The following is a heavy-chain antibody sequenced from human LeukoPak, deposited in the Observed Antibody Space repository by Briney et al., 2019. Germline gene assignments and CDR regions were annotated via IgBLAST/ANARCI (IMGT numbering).Heavy chain of an antibody. J-gene: IGHJ1*01. V-gene: IGHV1-2*02. D-gene: IGHD6-13*01. CDR2: SNPNTGGT. CDR3: ARLTFIAVAGTPGRYFQR. CDR1: GGTFSSYA. Sequence: GASVKVSCKASGGTFSSYAISWVRQAPGQGLEWVGWSNPNTGGTNYAEKFQGRVTMTRDTSTSTAYMEVSSLRSDDTAVYFCARLTFIAVAGTPGRYFQRWGQGTLVTVSP.